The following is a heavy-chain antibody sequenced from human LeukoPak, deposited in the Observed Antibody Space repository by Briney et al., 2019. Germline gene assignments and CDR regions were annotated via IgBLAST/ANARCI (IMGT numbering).Heavy chain of an antibody. CDR2: IWFDGSNK. CDR1: GFTFSSYG. V-gene: IGHV3-30*02. J-gene: IGHJ5*02. Sequence: GGSLRLSCAASGFTFSSYGMHWVRQAPGKGLEWVAVIWFDGSNKYYADSVKGRFTISRDNSKNTLYLQMNSLRAEDTAIYYCAKDSFYSSASWFDPWGQGTLVTVSS. CDR3: AKDSFYSSASWFDP. D-gene: IGHD6-25*01.